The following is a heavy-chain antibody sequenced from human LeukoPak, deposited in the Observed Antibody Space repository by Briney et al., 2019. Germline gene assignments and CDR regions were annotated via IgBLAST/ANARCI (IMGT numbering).Heavy chain of an antibody. CDR3: AKDTRDSSGYDD. V-gene: IGHV1-8*01. J-gene: IGHJ4*02. CDR2: MNPNSGNT. CDR1: GYTFTSYD. Sequence: ASVKVSCKASGYTFTSYDINWVRQATGQGLEWMGWMNPNSGNTGYAQKFQGRVTMTRNTSISTAYMELSSLRSEDTAVYYCAKDTRDSSGYDDWGQGTLVTVSS. D-gene: IGHD3-22*01.